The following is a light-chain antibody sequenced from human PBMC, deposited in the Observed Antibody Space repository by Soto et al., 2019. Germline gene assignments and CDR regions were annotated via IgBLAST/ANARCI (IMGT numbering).Light chain of an antibody. CDR3: QQYKNRPAIT. J-gene: IGKJ5*01. V-gene: IGKV3D-15*01. Sequence: EIVLTQSPATLSVSPGERATLSCRASQSVSSNLVWYQHKPGQAPRLLIYGASTRATGIPARFSGSGSGTEFTLTISSLQSEDFTVYYCQQYKNRPAITFGQGTRLEIK. CDR2: GAS. CDR1: QSVSSN.